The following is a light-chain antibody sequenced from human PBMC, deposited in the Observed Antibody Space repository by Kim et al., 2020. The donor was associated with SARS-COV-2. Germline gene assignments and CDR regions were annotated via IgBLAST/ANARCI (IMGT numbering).Light chain of an antibody. Sequence: LSPGERATLSCRTSQGVSSYLAWYQQKPGQAPRLLIYDASNGATGIPARFSGSGSGTDFTLTISSLEPEDFAVYYCQQRSNWTLTFGGGTKVDIK. CDR2: DAS. J-gene: IGKJ4*01. CDR1: QGVSSY. V-gene: IGKV3-11*01. CDR3: QQRSNWTLT.